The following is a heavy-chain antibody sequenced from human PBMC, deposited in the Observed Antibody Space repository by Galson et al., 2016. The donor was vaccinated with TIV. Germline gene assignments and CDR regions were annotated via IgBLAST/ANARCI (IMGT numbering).Heavy chain of an antibody. V-gene: IGHV2-70*11. CDR2: IDWDDDI. CDR3: ARISGYYDTTGHYIPRSFDY. D-gene: IGHD3-22*01. CDR1: GFSLSDSGMC. Sequence: PALVKPPQTLTLTCTFSGFSLSDSGMCVTWIRQPPGKALEWLARIDWDDDIYYTYRTSLKTRLTISKDTSKNQVVLTLTNVDPVDTATYYCARISGYYDTTGHYIPRSFDYWGQGALVTVSS. J-gene: IGHJ4*02.